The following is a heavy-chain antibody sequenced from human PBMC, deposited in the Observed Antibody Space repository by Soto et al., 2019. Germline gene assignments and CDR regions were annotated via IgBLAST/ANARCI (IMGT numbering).Heavy chain of an antibody. V-gene: IGHV1-8*01. CDR1: GYTFTSYD. J-gene: IGHJ6*03. Sequence: ASVKVSCKASGYTFTSYDINWVRQATGQGLEWMGWMNPSSGNTGYAQKFQGRVTMTRNTSISTAYMELSSLRSEDTAVYYCARAGIVERLFYYYYYMDVWGKGTTVTVSS. D-gene: IGHD1-26*01. CDR3: ARAGIVERLFYYYYYMDV. CDR2: MNPSSGNT.